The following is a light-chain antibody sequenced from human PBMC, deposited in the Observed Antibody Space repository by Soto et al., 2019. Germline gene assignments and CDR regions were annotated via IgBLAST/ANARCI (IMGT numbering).Light chain of an antibody. CDR1: SSDVGSHNL. CDR3: CSYAGGTTVV. V-gene: IGLV2-23*02. CDR2: EVT. Sequence: QSALTQPASVSGSPGQSTTISCTGTSSDVGSHNLVSWYQQHPGKAPKLIIYEVTKRPSGISTRFSGSKSGNTASLTISGLQAEDEADYHCCSYAGGTTVVFGGGTKLTVL. J-gene: IGLJ2*01.